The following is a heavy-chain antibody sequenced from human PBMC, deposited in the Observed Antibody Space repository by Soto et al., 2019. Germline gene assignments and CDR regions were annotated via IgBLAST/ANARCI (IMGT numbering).Heavy chain of an antibody. CDR3: ARGRTFDP. CDR1: GLTFNSYW. J-gene: IGHJ5*02. CDR2: INSDGSTT. Sequence: EVQLVESGGGLVQPGGSLRLSCAASGLTFNSYWMHWVRQAPGKGLVWVSRINSDGSTTNYADSVKGRFTTSRDNAKNTLYLQMNSLRAEDPAVYYCARGRTFDPWGQGTLVTVSS. V-gene: IGHV3-74*01.